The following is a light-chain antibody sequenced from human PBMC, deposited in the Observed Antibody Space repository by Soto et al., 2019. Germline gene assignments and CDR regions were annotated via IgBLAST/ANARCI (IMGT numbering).Light chain of an antibody. CDR3: QQSYSTPPIT. Sequence: DIQMTQSPSSLSASVGDRVTVTCRASQSIGGFLNWYQQKLGKAPKLLIYAASSLQSGVPSRFSGSGSGTDFTLTISSLQPEDFATYYCQQSYSTPPITFGQGTRLEIK. CDR2: AAS. CDR1: QSIGGF. V-gene: IGKV1-39*01. J-gene: IGKJ5*01.